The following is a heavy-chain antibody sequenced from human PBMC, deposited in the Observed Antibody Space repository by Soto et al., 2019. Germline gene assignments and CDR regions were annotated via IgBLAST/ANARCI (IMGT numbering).Heavy chain of an antibody. Sequence: QVQLVQSGAEVKKPGSSVKVSCKASGGTFSSYAISWVRQAPGQGLEWMGGIIPIFGTANYAQKFQGRVTITADESTSTAYMELSSLRSEDTAVYYCARGTIFGVVIDGDDYYGMDVWGQGTTVTVSS. J-gene: IGHJ6*02. CDR3: ARGTIFGVVIDGDDYYGMDV. D-gene: IGHD3-3*01. CDR1: GGTFSSYA. V-gene: IGHV1-69*01. CDR2: IIPIFGTA.